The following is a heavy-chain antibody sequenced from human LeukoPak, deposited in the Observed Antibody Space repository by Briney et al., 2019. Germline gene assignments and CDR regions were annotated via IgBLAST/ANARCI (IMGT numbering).Heavy chain of an antibody. V-gene: IGHV1-8*01. CDR1: GYTFTSYD. CDR3: ARPNRMGNDAFDI. J-gene: IGHJ3*02. CDR2: MNPNSGNT. D-gene: IGHD3-16*01. Sequence: ASVKVSCKASGYTFTSYDINWVRQATGQGLEWMGWMNPNSGNTGYAQEFQGRVTMTRNTSISTAYMELSSLRSEDTAVYYCARPNRMGNDAFDIWGQGTMVTVSS.